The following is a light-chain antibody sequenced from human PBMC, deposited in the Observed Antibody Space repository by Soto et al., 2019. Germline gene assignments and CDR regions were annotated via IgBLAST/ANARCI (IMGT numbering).Light chain of an antibody. J-gene: IGKJ1*01. CDR1: HSISIW. CDR3: QQYTNDTWT. Sequence: DIQMTKSPSPLSSSVGDRVIISXRASHSISIWLSWYQQKPGXAPQXXXDKXSSLEIGCPSSLSGSGSATEFTLTISSHHPDDCYTYYSQQYTNDTWTFGQGTKVDIK. V-gene: IGKV1-5*03. CDR2: KXS.